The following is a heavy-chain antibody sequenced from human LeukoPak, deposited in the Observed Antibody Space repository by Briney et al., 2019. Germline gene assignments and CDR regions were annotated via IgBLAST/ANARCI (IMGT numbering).Heavy chain of an antibody. Sequence: ASVKVSCKASGYTFTGYYMPWVRQAPGQGLEWMGWINPNSGGTNYAQKFQGRVTMTRDTSISTAYMELSRLRSDDTAVYYCARDKPDIAAAGSFDYWGQGTLVTVSS. D-gene: IGHD6-13*01. J-gene: IGHJ4*02. V-gene: IGHV1-2*02. CDR2: INPNSGGT. CDR3: ARDKPDIAAAGSFDY. CDR1: GYTFTGYY.